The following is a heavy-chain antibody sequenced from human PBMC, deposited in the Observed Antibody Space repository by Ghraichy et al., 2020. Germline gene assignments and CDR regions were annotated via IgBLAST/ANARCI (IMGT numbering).Heavy chain of an antibody. J-gene: IGHJ3*02. CDR3: ARDWGTIFGVDETSPGDAFDI. CDR1: GGSISSSSYY. Sequence: SQTLSLTCTVSGGSISSSSYYWGWIRQPPGKGLEWIGSIYYSGSTYYNPSLKSRVTISVDTSKNQFSLKLSSVTAADTAVYYCARDWGTIFGVDETSPGDAFDIWGQGTMVTVSS. CDR2: IYYSGST. D-gene: IGHD3-3*01. V-gene: IGHV4-39*07.